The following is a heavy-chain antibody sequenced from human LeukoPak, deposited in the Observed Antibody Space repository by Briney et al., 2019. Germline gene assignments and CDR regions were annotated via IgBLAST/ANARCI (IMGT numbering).Heavy chain of an antibody. D-gene: IGHD2-15*01. J-gene: IGHJ6*02. V-gene: IGHV3-30*18. CDR1: GFTFSSYG. CDR2: ISYDGSNK. Sequence: GGSLRLSCAASGFTFSSYGMHWVRQAPGEGLEWVAVISYDGSNKYYADSVKGRFTISRDNSKNTLYLQMNSLRAEDTAAYYCAKAEDSLYYYGMDVWGQGTTVTVSS. CDR3: AKAEDSLYYYGMDV.